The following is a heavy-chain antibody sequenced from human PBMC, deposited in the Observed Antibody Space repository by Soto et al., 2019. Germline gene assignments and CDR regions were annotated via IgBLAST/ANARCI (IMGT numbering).Heavy chain of an antibody. D-gene: IGHD1-26*01. CDR2: ISGRGGSS. CDR3: AKGSIEYSASVVY. V-gene: IGHV3-23*01. CDR1: GFSFSSYA. Sequence: EVQLLESGGGLIQPGGSLRLSCSASGFSFSSYAMMWVRQAPGKGLEWVSVISGRGGSSYFADSAKGRFTISRDNSKNMLYLEMNSLRAEDTAIYFCAKGSIEYSASVVYWGQGTLVIVSS. J-gene: IGHJ4*02.